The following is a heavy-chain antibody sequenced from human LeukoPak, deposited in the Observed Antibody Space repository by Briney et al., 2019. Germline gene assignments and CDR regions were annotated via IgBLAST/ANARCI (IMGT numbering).Heavy chain of an antibody. CDR3: ARDLQWLGLDAFDI. V-gene: IGHV1-18*01. CDR2: ISAYNGNT. CDR1: GYTFTSYG. D-gene: IGHD6-19*01. Sequence: ASVKVSCKASGYTFTSYGISWVRQAPGQGLEWMGWISAYNGNTNYAQKLQGRVTMTTDTSTSTAYMELRSLRSDDTAVYYCARDLQWLGLDAFDIWGQGTMVTVSS. J-gene: IGHJ3*02.